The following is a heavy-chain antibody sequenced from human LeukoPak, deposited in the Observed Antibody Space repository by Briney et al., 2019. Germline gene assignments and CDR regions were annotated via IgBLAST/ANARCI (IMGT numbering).Heavy chain of an antibody. CDR2: ISSSGSTI. CDR3: TRLIVGATSSFDI. J-gene: IGHJ3*02. D-gene: IGHD1-26*01. Sequence: GGSLRLSCAASGFIFDDYGMNWVRQAPGKGLEWVSYISSSGSTIYYADSVKGRFTISRDNAKNSLYLQMNSLKTEDTAVYYCTRLIVGATSSFDIWGQGTMVTVSS. CDR1: GFIFDDYG. V-gene: IGHV3-48*04.